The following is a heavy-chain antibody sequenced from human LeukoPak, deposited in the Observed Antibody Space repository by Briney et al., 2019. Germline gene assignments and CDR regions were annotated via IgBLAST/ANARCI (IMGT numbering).Heavy chain of an antibody. CDR3: ARGGSSRVNWYFDL. CDR2: IYYSGST. V-gene: IGHV4-59*08. CDR1: GGSISSYY. Sequence: PSETLSLTCTVSGGSISSYYWSWIRQPPGKGLEWIGYIYYSGSTNYNPSLKSRVTISVDTSKNQFSLKLSSVTAADTAVYYCARGGSSRVNWYFDLWGRGTLVTVSS. J-gene: IGHJ2*01. D-gene: IGHD6-6*01.